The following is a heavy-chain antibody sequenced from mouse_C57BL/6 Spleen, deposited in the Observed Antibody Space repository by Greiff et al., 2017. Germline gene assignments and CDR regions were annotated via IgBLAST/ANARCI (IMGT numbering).Heavy chain of an antibody. CDR3: ARGRIVFDY. CDR1: GFTFSSYA. CDR2: ISDGGSYT. J-gene: IGHJ2*01. D-gene: IGHD2-12*01. V-gene: IGHV5-4*03. Sequence: EVKVVESGGGLVKPGGSLKLSCAASGFTFSSYAMSWVRQTPEKRLEWVATISDGGSYTYYPDNVKGRFTISRDNAKNNLYLQMSHLKSEDTAMYYCARGRIVFDYWGQGTTLTVSS.